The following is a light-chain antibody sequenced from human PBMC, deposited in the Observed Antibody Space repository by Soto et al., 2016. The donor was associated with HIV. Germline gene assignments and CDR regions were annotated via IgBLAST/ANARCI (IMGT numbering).Light chain of an antibody. V-gene: IGKV1-5*03. CDR2: KAS. CDR3: QQYNSQFT. CDR1: QSISSW. J-gene: IGKJ3*01. Sequence: DIQMTQSPSTLSASVGDRVTITCRASQSISSWLAWYQQKPGKAPKLLIYKASSLESGVPSRFSGSGSGTEFTLTISSLQPDDFATYYCQQYNSQFTFGPGTKSGYQT.